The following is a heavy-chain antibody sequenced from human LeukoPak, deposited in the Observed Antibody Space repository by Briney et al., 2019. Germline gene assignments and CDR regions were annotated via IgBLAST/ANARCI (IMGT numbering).Heavy chain of an antibody. J-gene: IGHJ4*02. V-gene: IGHV5-51*01. CDR3: AKSAYDSHQIDY. D-gene: IGHD2-8*01. CDR2: IHPGDSDI. Sequence: GESLNISCKASGYIFTNYWIGWVRQMPGKGLEWMGIIHPGDSDIRYRPSFQGQVTISADKSINTAYLQWSSLKASDTAMYFCAKSAYDSHQIDYWGQGTLVTVSS. CDR1: GYIFTNYW.